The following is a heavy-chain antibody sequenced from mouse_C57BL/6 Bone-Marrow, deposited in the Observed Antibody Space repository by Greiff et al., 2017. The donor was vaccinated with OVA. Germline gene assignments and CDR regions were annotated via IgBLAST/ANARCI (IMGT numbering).Heavy chain of an antibody. Sequence: EVKLVESGAELVRPGSSVKMSCKTSGYTFTSYGINWVKQRPGQGLEWIGYIYIGNGYTEYNEKFKGKATLTSDTSSSTAYMQLSSLTSEDSAIYFCARGDYYGSRRAMDYWGQGTSVTVSS. CDR1: GYTFTSYG. CDR3: ARGDYYGSRRAMDY. J-gene: IGHJ4*01. V-gene: IGHV1-58*01. D-gene: IGHD1-1*01. CDR2: IYIGNGYT.